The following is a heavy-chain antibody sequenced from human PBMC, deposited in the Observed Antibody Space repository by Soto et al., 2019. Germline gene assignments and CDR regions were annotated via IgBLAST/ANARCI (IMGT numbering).Heavy chain of an antibody. CDR2: ISSGGTTT. V-gene: IGHV3-74*01. J-gene: IGHJ4*02. CDR3: ARFGTSYDTSGFLY. D-gene: IGHD3-22*01. CDR1: GFTFGSHW. Sequence: EVQLVESGGGLVQPGGSLRLSCAASGFTFGSHWMHWVRQHPGKGLLYVSRISSGGTTTNYAESVKGRFTISRDNARNTLYLQMNSLRVEDTAVYYCARFGTSYDTSGFLYWGQGTPVTVSS.